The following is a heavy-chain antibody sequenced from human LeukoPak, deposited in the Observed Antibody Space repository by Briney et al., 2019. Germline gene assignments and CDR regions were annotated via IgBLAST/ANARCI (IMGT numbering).Heavy chain of an antibody. CDR3: ARVYQWLPPNY. Sequence: ASVKVSCKASGYTFPSYGISWVRQAPGQGFEWMGWISVYNGNTDYAQKLQGRVAINTDTPTGTAYTELRRLRSADTAVYYCARVYQWLPPNYWGQGTLVTVSS. D-gene: IGHD6-19*01. J-gene: IGHJ4*02. CDR1: GYTFPSYG. CDR2: ISVYNGNT. V-gene: IGHV1-18*01.